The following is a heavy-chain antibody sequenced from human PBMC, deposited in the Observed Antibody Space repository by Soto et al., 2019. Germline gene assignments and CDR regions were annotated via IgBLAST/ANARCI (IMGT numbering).Heavy chain of an antibody. CDR2: MSYDGSDT. CDR1: GFSFRKNG. CDR3: TIVRVEASALDH. Sequence: LXLSFVGSGFSFRKNGMHWVRQTPGKWLEWVAFMSYDGSDTFYADSVKGRLTISRDNSKNTLFLHMSNLRAEDTAMYYCTIVRVEASALDHWGPGTLVTVSS. D-gene: IGHD3-10*02. V-gene: IGHV3-30*03. J-gene: IGHJ4*02.